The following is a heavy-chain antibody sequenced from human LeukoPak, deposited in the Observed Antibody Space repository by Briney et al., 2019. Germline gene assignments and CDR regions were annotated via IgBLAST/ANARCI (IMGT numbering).Heavy chain of an antibody. D-gene: IGHD3-22*01. Sequence: GASVKVSCKASGYTFTSYGISWVRQAPGQGLEWMGWISAYNGNTNYAQKLQGRVTMTTDTSTSTAYMELRSLRSDDTAVYYCATKSAYYDSSGYYYHWGQGTLVTVSS. CDR2: ISAYNGNT. V-gene: IGHV1-18*01. J-gene: IGHJ5*02. CDR3: ATKSAYYDSSGYYYH. CDR1: GYTFTSYG.